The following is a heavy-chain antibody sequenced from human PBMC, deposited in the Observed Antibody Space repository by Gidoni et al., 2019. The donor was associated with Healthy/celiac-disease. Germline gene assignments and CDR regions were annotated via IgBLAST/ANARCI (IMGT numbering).Heavy chain of an antibody. D-gene: IGHD3-22*01. CDR1: GYTFISYA. Sequence: QVQLVQSGAEVKKPGASVKVSCKASGYTFISYALHWVRQAPGQRLEWMGWNNAGNGNTKYSQKFQGRVTITRDTSASTAYMELSSLRSEDTAVYYCARESYYYDSSGYDAFDIWGQGTMVTVSS. J-gene: IGHJ3*02. CDR2: NNAGNGNT. CDR3: ARESYYYDSSGYDAFDI. V-gene: IGHV1-3*01.